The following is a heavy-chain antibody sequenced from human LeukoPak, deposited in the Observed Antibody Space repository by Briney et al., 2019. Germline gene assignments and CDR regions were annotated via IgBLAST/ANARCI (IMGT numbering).Heavy chain of an antibody. Sequence: GGSLRLSCAASGFTFSSYEMNWVRQAPGKGVEWVSGISGSGGSTYYADSVKGRFTISRDNSKNTLYLQMNSLRAEDTAVYYCAKCPLYGDDCANWFDPWGQGTLVTGSS. D-gene: IGHD4-17*01. V-gene: IGHV3-23*01. J-gene: IGHJ5*02. CDR2: ISGSGGST. CDR1: GFTFSSYE. CDR3: AKCPLYGDDCANWFDP.